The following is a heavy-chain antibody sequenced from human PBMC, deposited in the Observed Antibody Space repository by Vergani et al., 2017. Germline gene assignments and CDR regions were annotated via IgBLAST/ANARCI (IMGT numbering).Heavy chain of an antibody. Sequence: QMPLVQSGPAVKKPGTSVKFSCKSSGFTFTSSAMQWVRQARGQRLEWIGWIVVGSGNTNYAQKFQERVTITRDTSARTAYMELSSLRSEDTAVYYCARDEFLYCSSTSCYNGGLDYWGQGTLVTVSS. CDR3: ARDEFLYCSSTSCYNGGLDY. J-gene: IGHJ4*02. V-gene: IGHV1-58*02. CDR2: IVVGSGNT. D-gene: IGHD2-2*02. CDR1: GFTFTSSA.